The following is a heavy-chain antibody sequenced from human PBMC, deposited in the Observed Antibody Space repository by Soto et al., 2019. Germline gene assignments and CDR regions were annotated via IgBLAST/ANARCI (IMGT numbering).Heavy chain of an antibody. CDR1: VFPFSSTD. CDR3: AKNSGWFNT. Sequence: XGSLRLSCAASVFPFSSTDMTWVRQAPGKGLEWVSTIDGSGGTTYYADSVKGRFTISRDNSINTVFLQMNSLRADDTALYFCAKNSGWFNTWGQGALDTVSS. CDR2: IDGSGGTT. V-gene: IGHV3-23*01. J-gene: IGHJ5*02. D-gene: IGHD3-10*01.